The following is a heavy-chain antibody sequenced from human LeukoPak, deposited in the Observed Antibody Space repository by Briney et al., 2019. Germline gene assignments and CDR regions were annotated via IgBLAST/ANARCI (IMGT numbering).Heavy chain of an antibody. J-gene: IGHJ6*03. CDR3: ARSAEHCNNGVCFTDYYMDV. Sequence: ASVKVSCKASGYTFTGYYMHWVRQAPGQGLEWMGWISPNSGGTNYPQKFQGRVTMTRDTSIITAYMELNSLTSDDTAVYFCARSAEHCNNGVCFTDYYMDVWGKGTTVTVSS. V-gene: IGHV1-2*02. D-gene: IGHD2-8*01. CDR1: GYTFTGYY. CDR2: ISPNSGGT.